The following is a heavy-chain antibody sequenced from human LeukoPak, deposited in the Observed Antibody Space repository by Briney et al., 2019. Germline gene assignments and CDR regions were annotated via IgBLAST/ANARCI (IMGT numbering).Heavy chain of an antibody. V-gene: IGHV1-2*02. J-gene: IGHJ4*02. CDR3: ARDKNPTVFDY. Sequence: ASVRVSCKASGYTFTGYYIHWMRQAPGQGLEWIGLLNPNSGDTDYAQKFQGRVTMTRDTSISTAYMELNRLRSDDTAVYYCARDKNPTVFDYWGQGTLVTVSS. CDR1: GYTFTGYY. CDR2: LNPNSGDT.